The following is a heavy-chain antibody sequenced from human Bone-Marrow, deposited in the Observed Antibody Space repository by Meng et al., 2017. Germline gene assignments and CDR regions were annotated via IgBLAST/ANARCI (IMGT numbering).Heavy chain of an antibody. CDR3: ARDTPTPYSSSWYYYYGMDV. V-gene: IGHV3-21*01. Sequence: GGSLRPSCAASGFTFSSYSMNWVRQAPGKGLKWVSSISSSSSYIYYADSVKGRFTISRDNAKNSLYLQMNSLRAEDTAVYYCARDTPTPYSSSWYYYYGMDVWGQGTTVTVSS. D-gene: IGHD6-13*01. CDR2: ISSSSSYI. J-gene: IGHJ6*02. CDR1: GFTFSSYS.